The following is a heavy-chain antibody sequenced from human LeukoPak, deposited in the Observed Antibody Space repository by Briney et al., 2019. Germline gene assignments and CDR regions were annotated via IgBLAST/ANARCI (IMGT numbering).Heavy chain of an antibody. Sequence: PWGSLRLSCAASGFSFSAYAMSWVRKAPGKGLEWVSSSSGGGGTTYYADSVKGRFTISRDNSKNTFYLQMSSLSAEAASVYYCLPNAQRCFDHRGQGTMVTVSS. V-gene: IGHV3-23*01. CDR1: GFSFSAYA. D-gene: IGHD4-17*01. CDR2: SSGGGGTT. J-gene: IGHJ4*02. CDR3: LPNAQRCFDH.